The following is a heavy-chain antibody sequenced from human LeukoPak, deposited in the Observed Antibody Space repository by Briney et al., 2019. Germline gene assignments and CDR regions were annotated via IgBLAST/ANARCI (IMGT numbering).Heavy chain of an antibody. D-gene: IGHD6-6*01. CDR3: ARSSYSSSSSV. Sequence: LAGGSLRLSCAVSGFTFSGFWMSWSRQAPGKGLEWVASINSDGSEGYYADVVKGRFTISRDSAKNSLYLQINSLRAEDTAVYYCARSSYSSSSSVWGQGTMVTVSS. CDR1: GFTFSGFW. V-gene: IGHV3-7*03. CDR2: INSDGSEG. J-gene: IGHJ3*01.